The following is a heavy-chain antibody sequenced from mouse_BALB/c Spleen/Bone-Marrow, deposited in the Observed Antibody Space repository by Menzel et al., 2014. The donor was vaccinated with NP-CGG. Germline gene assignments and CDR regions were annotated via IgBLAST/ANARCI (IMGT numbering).Heavy chain of an antibody. CDR2: IWSGGST. J-gene: IGHJ4*01. V-gene: IGHV2-4*02. CDR1: GFSLTSYG. Sequence: QVQLKESGPGLVQPSQRLSITCTVSGFSLTSYGVHWVRQPPGKGLEWLGAIWSGGSTDYNAAFISRLSISKDNSRSQVFFKMNSLQADDTAMYYCARKAYYYAMDYWGQGTSVTVSS. CDR3: ARKAYYYAMDY.